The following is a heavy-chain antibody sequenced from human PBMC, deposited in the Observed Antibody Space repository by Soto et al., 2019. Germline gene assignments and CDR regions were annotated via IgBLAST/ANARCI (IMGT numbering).Heavy chain of an antibody. D-gene: IGHD3-3*02. CDR1: GYTFSAYT. CDR2: INAGSGNT. Sequence: QAQLVQSGAEMKKPGASVKVSCKVTGYTFSAYTMNWVRQAPGQSLEWMGWINAGSGNTKYSQNFQGRVSITRDTSASTVYVELTGLTAQDTAVNYSGRDTETLGPRANDALDIWGQGTMVSVSS. J-gene: IGHJ3*02. CDR3: GRDTETLGPRANDALDI. V-gene: IGHV1-3*01.